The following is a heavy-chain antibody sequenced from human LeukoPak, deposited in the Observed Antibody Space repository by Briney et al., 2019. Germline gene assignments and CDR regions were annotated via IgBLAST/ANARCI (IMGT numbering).Heavy chain of an antibody. CDR3: ARDRGVSTVY. D-gene: IGHD4-11*01. J-gene: IGHJ4*02. Sequence: GGSLRLSCAASGXTFSSYEMNWVRQAPGKGLEWVSYISSSGRTIYYADSVKGRFTISRDNAKNSLYLQMNSLRGEDTAVYYCARDRGVSTVYWGQGTLVTVSS. CDR1: GXTFSSYE. CDR2: ISSSGRTI. V-gene: IGHV3-48*03.